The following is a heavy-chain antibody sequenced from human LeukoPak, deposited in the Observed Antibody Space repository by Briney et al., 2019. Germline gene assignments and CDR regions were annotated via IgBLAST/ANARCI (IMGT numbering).Heavy chain of an antibody. CDR3: ARGTYYYDSSGYYYFDY. CDR1: GFTFDDYG. CDR2: INWNGGST. D-gene: IGHD3-22*01. V-gene: IGHV3-20*04. J-gene: IGHJ4*02. Sequence: GGSLRLSCAASGFTFDDYGMGWVRQAPGKGLEWVSGINWNGGSTGYADSVKGRFTISRDNAKNSLYLQMNSLRAEDTALYYCARGTYYYDSSGYYYFDYWGQGTRVTVSS.